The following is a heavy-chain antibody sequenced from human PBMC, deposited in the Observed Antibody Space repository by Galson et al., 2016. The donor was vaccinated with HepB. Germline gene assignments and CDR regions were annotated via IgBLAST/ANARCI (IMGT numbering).Heavy chain of an antibody. CDR3: ARDGGGWPDR. D-gene: IGHD2-15*01. J-gene: IGHJ4*02. V-gene: IGHV3-48*04. CDR1: GFTLTTAG. CDR2: LASTGASR. Sequence: SLRLSCAVSGFTLTTAGMNWLRQAPGKGLEWISYLASTGASRYYADSVKGRFTISRDSANNALYLQMNSLRVEDTALYYCARDGGGWPDRWGQGTLVTVSS.